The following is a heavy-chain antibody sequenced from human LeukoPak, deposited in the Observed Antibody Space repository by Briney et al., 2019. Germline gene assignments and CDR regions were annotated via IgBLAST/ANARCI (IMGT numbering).Heavy chain of an antibody. CDR2: ISGSNSYI. CDR3: AINYYDSSGASPFFDY. J-gene: IGHJ4*02. V-gene: IGHV3-21*04. Sequence: GGSLRLSCAASGFTFNSYSMNWVRQAPGKGLEWVSSISGSNSYIYYADSVKGRFTISRDNAKNSLCLQMNSLRAEDTAVYYCAINYYDSSGASPFFDYWGQGTLVTVSS. D-gene: IGHD3-22*01. CDR1: GFTFNSYS.